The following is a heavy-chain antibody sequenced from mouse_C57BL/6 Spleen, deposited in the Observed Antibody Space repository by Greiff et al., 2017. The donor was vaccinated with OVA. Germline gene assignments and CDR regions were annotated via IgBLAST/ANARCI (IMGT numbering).Heavy chain of an antibody. CDR1: GFTFSSYA. CDR2: ISSGGDYI. CDR3: TRDYGSSYLYAMDY. Sequence: EVNLVESGEGLVKPGGSLKLSCAASGFTFSSYAMSWVRQTPEKRLEWVAYISSGGDYIYYADTVKGRFTISRDNARNTLYLQMSSLKSEDTAMYYCTRDYGSSYLYAMDYWGQGTSVTVSS. D-gene: IGHD1-1*01. V-gene: IGHV5-9-1*02. J-gene: IGHJ4*01.